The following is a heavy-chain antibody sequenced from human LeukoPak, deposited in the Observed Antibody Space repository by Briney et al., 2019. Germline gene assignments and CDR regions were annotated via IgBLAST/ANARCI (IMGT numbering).Heavy chain of an antibody. CDR1: GFTFSSYW. Sequence: GGSLRLSCAASGFTFSSYWMSWVRQAPGKGLEWVANIKQDGSEKYYVDSVKGRFTISRDNAKNSLYPQMNSLRAEDTAVYYCARDSRDSSSSWCDYWGQGTLVTVSS. CDR3: ARDSRDSSSSWCDY. D-gene: IGHD6-13*01. V-gene: IGHV3-7*03. J-gene: IGHJ4*02. CDR2: IKQDGSEK.